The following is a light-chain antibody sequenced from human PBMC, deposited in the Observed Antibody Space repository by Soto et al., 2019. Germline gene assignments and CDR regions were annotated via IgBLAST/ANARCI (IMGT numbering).Light chain of an antibody. CDR2: AAS. CDR3: QQYDNWPPIT. V-gene: IGKV3-15*01. CDR1: QSVGSN. J-gene: IGKJ5*01. Sequence: EVVMTQFPATLSVSPGERATLSCRASQSVGSNLAWYQHKHGQAPRLLMYAASARATGIPARFSGSGSGTEFTLTIRSLQSEDFAVYYCQQYDNWPPITFGQGTRLGIK.